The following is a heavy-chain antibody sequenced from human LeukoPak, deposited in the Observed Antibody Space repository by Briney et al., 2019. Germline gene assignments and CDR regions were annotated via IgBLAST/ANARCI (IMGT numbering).Heavy chain of an antibody. Sequence: PGGSLRLSCAASGFTFSSYGMHWVRQAPGKGLEWVAVISCDGSNKYYADSVKGRFTISRDNSKNTLYLQMNSLRAEDTAVYYCAKDRPAAGTNYYYGMDVWGQGTTVTVSS. D-gene: IGHD6-13*01. CDR1: GFTFSSYG. V-gene: IGHV3-30*18. CDR3: AKDRPAAGTNYYYGMDV. J-gene: IGHJ6*02. CDR2: ISCDGSNK.